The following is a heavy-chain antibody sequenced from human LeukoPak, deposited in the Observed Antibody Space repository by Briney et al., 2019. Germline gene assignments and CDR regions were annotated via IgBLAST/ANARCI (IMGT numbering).Heavy chain of an antibody. D-gene: IGHD6-19*01. CDR3: ATTLGSGWKFDY. CDR2: IYSGGST. CDR1: GFTVSSNC. J-gene: IGHJ4*02. V-gene: IGHV3-53*05. Sequence: GGSLRLSCAASGFTVSSNCMSWVRQAPGKGLEWVSFIYSGGSTYYEDSVKGRFTISRDNSKNTLYLQMNSLRAEDTAVYYCATTLGSGWKFDYWGQGTLVTVSS.